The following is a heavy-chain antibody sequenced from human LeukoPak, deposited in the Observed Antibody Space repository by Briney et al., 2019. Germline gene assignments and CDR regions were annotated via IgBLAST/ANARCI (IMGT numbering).Heavy chain of an antibody. V-gene: IGHV3-7*01. J-gene: IGHJ6*02. D-gene: IGHD6-13*01. CDR3: ARPYSSSWYAYYYYGMDV. Sequence: PGGSLRLSCAASGFTFSSYWMSWVRQAPGKGLEWVANIKQDGSEKYYVDSVKGRFTISRDNAKNSLYLQMNSLRAEDTAVYYCARPYSSSWYAYYYYGMDVWGQGTTVTVSS. CDR2: IKQDGSEK. CDR1: GFTFSSYW.